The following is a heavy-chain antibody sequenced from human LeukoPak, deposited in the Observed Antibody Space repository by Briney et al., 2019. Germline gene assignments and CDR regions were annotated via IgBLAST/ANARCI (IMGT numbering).Heavy chain of an antibody. J-gene: IGHJ6*03. Sequence: GASVKGSSKASGDTFSIYATSWVRETLGQGLEWMGRIIPIFGTANYAQKFQDRVTITTDESTSTAYMELSSLRSEDTAVYYCARARNLEYYMDVWGKGTTVTVSS. CDR2: IIPIFGTA. V-gene: IGHV1-69*05. CDR3: ARARNLEYYMDV. CDR1: GDTFSIYA.